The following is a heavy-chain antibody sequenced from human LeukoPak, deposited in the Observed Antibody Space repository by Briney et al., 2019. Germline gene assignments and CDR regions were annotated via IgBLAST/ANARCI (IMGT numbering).Heavy chain of an antibody. CDR1: GFTFSDYY. J-gene: IGHJ3*02. CDR2: ISSSGSTI. Sequence: GSLRLSCAASGFTFSDYYMSWIRQAPGKGLEWVSYISSSGSTIYYADSVKGRFTISRDNAKNSLYLQMSSLRAEDTAVYYCARIRVVVAALDAFDIWGQGTMVTVSS. V-gene: IGHV3-11*04. CDR3: ARIRVVVAALDAFDI. D-gene: IGHD2-15*01.